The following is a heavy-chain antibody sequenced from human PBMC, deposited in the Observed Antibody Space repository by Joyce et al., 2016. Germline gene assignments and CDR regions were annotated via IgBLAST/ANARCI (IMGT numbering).Heavy chain of an antibody. CDR1: GGSINSGGYY. D-gene: IGHD3-3*01. J-gene: IGHJ5*02. V-gene: IGHV4-31*03. CDR3: ARVPFWSGSYTFNP. CDR2: IHYSGST. Sequence: QVQLQESGPGLVKPSQTLSLTCTVSGGSINSGGYYWSWIRQQPGKGLECIGNIHYSGSTDYNPSLESRVTISVDTSKNQFSLKLSSVTAADTAVYYCARVPFWSGSYTFNPWGQGTLVTVSS.